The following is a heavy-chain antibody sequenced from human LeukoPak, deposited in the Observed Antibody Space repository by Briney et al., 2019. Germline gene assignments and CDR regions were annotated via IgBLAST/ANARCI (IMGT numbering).Heavy chain of an antibody. Sequence: PGGSLTLSCAASEFTFSTYWISWVRQPPGKGLEWVATIKQVGSEKYYVDSVKGRFTISRDNTKNSLYLQMNSLRAEDTAVYYCARDRGGDFWSGYYTGHFDHWGQGTLVTVSS. V-gene: IGHV3-7*01. CDR1: EFTFSTYW. CDR2: IKQVGSEK. CDR3: ARDRGGDFWSGYYTGHFDH. J-gene: IGHJ4*02. D-gene: IGHD3-3*01.